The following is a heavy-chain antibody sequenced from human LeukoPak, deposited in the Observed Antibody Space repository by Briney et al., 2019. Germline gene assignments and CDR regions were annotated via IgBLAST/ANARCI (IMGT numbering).Heavy chain of an antibody. D-gene: IGHD6-13*01. J-gene: IGHJ4*02. CDR1: GFTFSNYP. CDR2: INSGSDST. V-gene: IGHV3-23*01. CDR3: ARMLVPYSSSWYPLDY. Sequence: GGSLRLSCAASGFTFSNYPLSWVRQAPGKGLEWVSTINSGSDSTYYADSVKGRFTISRDNSKNTVYLQMNSPRPEDTAVYYCARMLVPYSSSWYPLDYWGQGTVVTVST.